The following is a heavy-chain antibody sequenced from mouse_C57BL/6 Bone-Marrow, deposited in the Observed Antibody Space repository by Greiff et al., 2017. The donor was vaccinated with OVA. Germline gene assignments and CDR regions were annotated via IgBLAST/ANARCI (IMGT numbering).Heavy chain of an antibody. CDR1: GFTFSDFY. CDR3: ARDALRDGYSYAMDY. J-gene: IGHJ4*01. Sequence: EVKVVESGGGLVQSGRSLRLSCATSGFTFSDFYMEWVRQAPGKGLEWIAASRNKANDYTTEYSASVKGRFIVSRDTSQSILYLQMNALRAEDTAIYYCARDALRDGYSYAMDYWGQGTSVTVSS. D-gene: IGHD2-3*01. CDR2: SRNKANDYTT. V-gene: IGHV7-1*01.